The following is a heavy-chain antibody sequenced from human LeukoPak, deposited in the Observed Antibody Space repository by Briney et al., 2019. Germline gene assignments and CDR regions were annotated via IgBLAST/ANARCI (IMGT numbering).Heavy chain of an antibody. CDR1: GFTFSNYW. D-gene: IGHD6-6*01. CDR2: IKQDGSEK. V-gene: IGHV3-7*01. CDR3: ARGPNSNWSGLDF. Sequence: PGGSLRLSCAASGFTFSNYWMSWVRQPPGKGLEWVAKIKQDGSEKYYVDSVKGRFTISRDNAKNTLYLQVNNLRAEDTAVYYCARGPNSNWSGLDFWGQGTLLTVSS. J-gene: IGHJ4*02.